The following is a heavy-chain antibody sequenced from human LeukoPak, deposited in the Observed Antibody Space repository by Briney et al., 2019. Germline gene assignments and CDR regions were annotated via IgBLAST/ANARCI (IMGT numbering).Heavy chain of an antibody. Sequence: ASVKVSCKASGYTFTGYYMHWVRQAPGQGLEWTGWINPNSGGTNYAQKFQGRVTMTRDTSISTAYMELSRLRSDDTAVYYCARDRPYYYDSSGSNPNYYYYGMDVWGQGTTVTVSS. CDR2: INPNSGGT. V-gene: IGHV1-2*02. CDR1: GYTFTGYY. CDR3: ARDRPYYYDSSGSNPNYYYYGMDV. J-gene: IGHJ6*02. D-gene: IGHD3-22*01.